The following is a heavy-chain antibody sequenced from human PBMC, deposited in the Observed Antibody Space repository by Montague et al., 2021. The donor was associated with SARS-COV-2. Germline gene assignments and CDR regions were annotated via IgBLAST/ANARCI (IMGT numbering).Heavy chain of an antibody. V-gene: IGHV4-39*01. Sequence: SETLSLTCTVSGGSISSGTYYWGWVRQPPGKGLEWIGTINYSGKTYYNPSLKSRVAISVDTSRNQFPLKVTSVTAADTAVYYCARGADRYYFYGMDVWGQGTTVTVSS. CDR2: INYSGKT. D-gene: IGHD6-19*01. CDR3: ARGADRYYFYGMDV. J-gene: IGHJ6*02. CDR1: GGSISSGTYY.